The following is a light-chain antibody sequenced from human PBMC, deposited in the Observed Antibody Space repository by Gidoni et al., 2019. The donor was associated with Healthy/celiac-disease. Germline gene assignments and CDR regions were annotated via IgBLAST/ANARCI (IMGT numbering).Light chain of an antibody. CDR2: AAS. J-gene: IGKJ1*01. CDR1: QSISSY. Sequence: DIQLTQSPSSLSASVGDRVTITCRASQSISSYLNWYQQKPGKAPKLLIYAASSLQSGVPSSFSGSGSGTDFTLTISSLQPEDFATYYCQQSYSTPWTFXQGTKVEIK. V-gene: IGKV1-39*01. CDR3: QQSYSTPWT.